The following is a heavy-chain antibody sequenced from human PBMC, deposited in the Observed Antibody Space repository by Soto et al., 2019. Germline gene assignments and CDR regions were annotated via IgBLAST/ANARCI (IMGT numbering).Heavy chain of an antibody. V-gene: IGHV1-46*01. Sequence: QVQLVQSGAEVKKPGASVKVSCKASGYTFASHYIHWVRQAPGQGLEWMGVINPNGGNTRYDQRFQGRLTMTSDTPTNTVYLDLSSLRSNDTAVYYCVRDTSGLDYWGQGTLVTVSS. CDR3: VRDTSGLDY. CDR1: GYTFASHY. J-gene: IGHJ4*02. CDR2: INPNGGNT.